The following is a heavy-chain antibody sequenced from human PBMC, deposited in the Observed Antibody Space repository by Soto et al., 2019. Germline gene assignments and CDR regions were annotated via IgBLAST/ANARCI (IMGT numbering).Heavy chain of an antibody. CDR3: ASHPVSGSLHFHS. CDR1: CYTFNTYC. V-gene: IGHV1-18*04. CDR2: ISAYNGDT. Sequence: GXSAKALFKASCYTFNTYCDSWVRQAPGQGLEWMGRISAYNGDTNYSQKLQGRLTMTTDTSTRTAYMELRSLRSDDTAVYYCASHPVSGSLHFHSWGQGTMVTVSS. D-gene: IGHD1-26*01. J-gene: IGHJ4*02.